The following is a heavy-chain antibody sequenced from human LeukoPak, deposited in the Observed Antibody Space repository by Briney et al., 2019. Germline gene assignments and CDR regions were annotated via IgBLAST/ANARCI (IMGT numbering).Heavy chain of an antibody. V-gene: IGHV4-34*01. J-gene: IGHJ4*02. CDR1: NGSFSSYY. CDR3: ARGFRLRKFDY. CDR2: INHSGST. Sequence: SETLSLTCAVYNGSFSSYYWSWIRQPPGKGLEWIGEINHSGSTNYNPSLKSRVTISVDTSKNQFSLKLSSVTAADTAVYYCARGFRLRKFDYWGQGTLVTVSS. D-gene: IGHD4-17*01.